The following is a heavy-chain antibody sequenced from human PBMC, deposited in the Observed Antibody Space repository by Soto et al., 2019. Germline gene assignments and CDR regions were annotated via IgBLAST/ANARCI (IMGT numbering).Heavy chain of an antibody. Sequence: SETLSLTCTVSGGSISNAAYSWSWIRQPPGKGLEWIGYIYPSGMPFYNPSLRSRVTISIDRSNDQFSLNLKSVTAADTAVYYCARERGGYGLFDSWGQGTLVTVS. V-gene: IGHV4-30-2*01. CDR2: IYPSGMP. D-gene: IGHD5-18*01. J-gene: IGHJ4*02. CDR3: ARERGGYGLFDS. CDR1: GGSISNAAYS.